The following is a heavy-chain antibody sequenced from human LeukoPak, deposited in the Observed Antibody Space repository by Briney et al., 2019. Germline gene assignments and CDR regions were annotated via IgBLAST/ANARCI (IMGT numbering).Heavy chain of an antibody. V-gene: IGHV3-30-3*01. J-gene: IGHJ3*02. CDR2: ISNDGSNK. D-gene: IGHD5-24*01. CDR1: GFTFSFYV. Sequence: GGSLRLSCAASGFTFSFYVMHWVRQAPGKGLEWVSGISNDGSNKYYADSVKGRFTISRDNSKNTFYLQTNSLRPEDTALYYCARGRQRWLESDAFDIWGLGTMVTVFS. CDR3: ARGRQRWLESDAFDI.